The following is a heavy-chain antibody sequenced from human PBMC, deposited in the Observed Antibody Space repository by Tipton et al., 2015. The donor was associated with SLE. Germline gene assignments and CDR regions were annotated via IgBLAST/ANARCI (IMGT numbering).Heavy chain of an antibody. CDR2: ISSGSRHI. CDR1: GFIFSSYS. V-gene: IGHV3-21*03. CDR3: ARDLVPHSRVGAATDY. D-gene: IGHD1-26*01. Sequence: GSLRLSCVASGFIFSSYSMNWVRQAPGKGLEWVSSISSGSRHIYYADSVKGRFTISRDSVKNSLYLQMSSLRVEDTAVYYCARDLVPHSRVGAATDYWGQGTLVTVSS. J-gene: IGHJ4*02.